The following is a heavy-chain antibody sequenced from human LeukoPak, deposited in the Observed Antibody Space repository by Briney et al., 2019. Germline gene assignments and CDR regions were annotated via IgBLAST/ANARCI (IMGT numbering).Heavy chain of an antibody. D-gene: IGHD4-11*01. CDR2: IYYSGST. J-gene: IGHJ6*03. V-gene: IGHV4-59*11. CDR1: GGSISSHY. CDR3: AREVYTNYVGYYYYYMDV. Sequence: SETLSLTCTVSGGSISSHYWSWIRQPPGKGLEWIGYIYYSGSTNYNPSLKSRVTISVDTSKSQFSLKLSSVTAADTAVYYCAREVYTNYVGYYYYYMDVWGKGTTVTVSS.